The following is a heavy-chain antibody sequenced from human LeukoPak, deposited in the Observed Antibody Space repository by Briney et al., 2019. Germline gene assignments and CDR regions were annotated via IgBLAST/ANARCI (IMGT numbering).Heavy chain of an antibody. CDR2: INSDGSGT. CDR1: GFTFSSHW. Sequence: GGSLRLSCAASGFTFSSHWMHWVRRVPGKGLVWVSRINSDGSGTSYADSVKGRFTISRDNAKYTLYLQMNSLRAEDTAVYYCAREWEYSSGWYDFGGQGTLVTVSS. D-gene: IGHD6-19*01. CDR3: AREWEYSSGWYDF. J-gene: IGHJ4*02. V-gene: IGHV3-74*01.